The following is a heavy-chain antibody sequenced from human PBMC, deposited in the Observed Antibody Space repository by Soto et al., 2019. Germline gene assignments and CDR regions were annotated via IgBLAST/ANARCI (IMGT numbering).Heavy chain of an antibody. D-gene: IGHD3-3*01. CDR3: ARDSQSRFLIFDD. V-gene: IGHV4-4*07. Sequence: PSETLSLTCTVSGASISGDYWSWIRQPAGKGLEWIGRFYTSGTTNYNPSLKSRVTMSADTSKNRFFLKVTSVTAADTAVYYCARDSQSRFLIFDDWGQGTLVTVSS. J-gene: IGHJ4*02. CDR1: GASISGDY. CDR2: FYTSGTT.